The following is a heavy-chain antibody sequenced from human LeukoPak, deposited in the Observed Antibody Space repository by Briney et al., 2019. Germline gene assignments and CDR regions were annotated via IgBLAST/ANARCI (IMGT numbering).Heavy chain of an antibody. CDR2: MKQDGSEE. CDR3: ARINSGLKWGDALDI. CDR1: GFTFSGFW. V-gene: IGHV3-7*01. Sequence: GGSLRLSCAASGFTFSGFWMSWIRQAPGKGLEWVAHMKQDGSEEYYLDSVKGQFTISRDNAKNSLYLQMNSLRAEDTAVYYCARINSGLKWGDALDIWGQGTMVTVSS. D-gene: IGHD5-12*01. J-gene: IGHJ3*02.